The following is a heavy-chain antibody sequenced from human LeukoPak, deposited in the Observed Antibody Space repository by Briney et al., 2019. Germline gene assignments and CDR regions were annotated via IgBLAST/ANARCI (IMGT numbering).Heavy chain of an antibody. CDR2: ISSSSSYI. V-gene: IGHV3-21*01. D-gene: IGHD6-19*01. Sequence: GGSLRLSCAASGFTFSSYEMNWVRQAPGKGLEWVSSISSSSSYIYYADSVKGRFTISRDNAKNSLYLQMNSLRAEDTAVYYCARTYSSGWRYFDYWGQGTLVTVSS. J-gene: IGHJ4*02. CDR3: ARTYSSGWRYFDY. CDR1: GFTFSSYE.